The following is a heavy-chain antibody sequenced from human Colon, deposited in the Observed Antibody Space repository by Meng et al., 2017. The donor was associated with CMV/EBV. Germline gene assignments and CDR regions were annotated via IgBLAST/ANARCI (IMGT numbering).Heavy chain of an antibody. CDR2: IIPIPGIV. V-gene: IGHV1-69*10. D-gene: IGHD3-22*01. Sequence: SVKVSCKASGGRFTNNAISWVRQAPGQGLEWMGGIIPIPGIVNYAEKFRGRVTIIADKSTGTAYMELSILRSGDTAVYYRARHYDSSGYYFDYWGQGMLVTVSS. CDR1: GGRFTNNA. J-gene: IGHJ4*02. CDR3: ARHYDSSGYYFDY.